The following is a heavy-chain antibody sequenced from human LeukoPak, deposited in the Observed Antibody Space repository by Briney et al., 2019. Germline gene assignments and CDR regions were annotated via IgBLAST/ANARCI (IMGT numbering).Heavy chain of an antibody. Sequence: SETLSLTCNVSGGSIRSSSYYWGWIRQPPGKGLEWIGGVYYSGSTYYNPSLKSRVAISADTSKNQFSLKLSSVTAADTAVYYCASVRYFDWLLAYWGQGTLVTVSS. V-gene: IGHV4-39*07. J-gene: IGHJ4*02. CDR3: ASVRYFDWLLAY. CDR1: GGSIRSSSYY. CDR2: VYYSGST. D-gene: IGHD3-9*01.